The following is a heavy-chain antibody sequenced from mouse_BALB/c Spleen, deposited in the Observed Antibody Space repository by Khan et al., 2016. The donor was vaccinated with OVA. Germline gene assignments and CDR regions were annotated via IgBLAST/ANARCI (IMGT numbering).Heavy chain of an antibody. V-gene: IGHV9-3-1*01. Sequence: QIQLVQSGPELKKPGETVQISCKASGFTFTNYGMNWVKQAPGKGFKWMGWINTYTGEPTFADDFKGRFAFSLETSASTAYLQINSLKNEDTATYFCARVGYNGTMDCWGQGTSVTVSS. J-gene: IGHJ4*01. CDR3: ARVGYNGTMDC. CDR1: GFTFTNYG. D-gene: IGHD2-14*01. CDR2: INTYTGEP.